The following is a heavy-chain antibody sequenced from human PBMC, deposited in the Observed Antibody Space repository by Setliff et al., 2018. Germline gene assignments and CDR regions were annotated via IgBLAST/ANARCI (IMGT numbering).Heavy chain of an antibody. CDR1: GYTFTGYY. CDR3: ARDGSSGYYYRKYIWFDP. D-gene: IGHD3-22*01. Sequence: ASVKVSCKASGYTFTGYYMHWVRQAPGQGLEWMGWINPNSGGTNYAQNFQGRVTMTRDTSISTAYMELSRLRSDDTAVYYCARDGSSGYYYRKYIWFDPWGQGTLVTVSS. V-gene: IGHV1-2*02. J-gene: IGHJ5*02. CDR2: INPNSGGT.